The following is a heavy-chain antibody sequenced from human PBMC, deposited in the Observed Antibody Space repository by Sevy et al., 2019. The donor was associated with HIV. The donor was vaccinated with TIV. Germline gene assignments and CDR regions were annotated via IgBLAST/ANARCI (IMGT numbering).Heavy chain of an antibody. CDR2: ISHDGINE. J-gene: IGHJ6*02. Sequence: GGSLRLSCIGSGFSFSYYGIHWVRQSPGKGLDWVALISHDGINEYYADSVKGRFTISRDNSKNTVYLEMNSLRNEEMAIYFCANAYSGSYSHSYLYALDVWGQGTTVTVSS. V-gene: IGHV3-30*18. D-gene: IGHD1-26*01. CDR1: GFSFSYYG. CDR3: ANAYSGSYSHSYLYALDV.